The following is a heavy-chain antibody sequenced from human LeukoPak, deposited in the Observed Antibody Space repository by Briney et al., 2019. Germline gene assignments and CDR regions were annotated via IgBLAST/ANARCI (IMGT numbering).Heavy chain of an antibody. CDR1: GFTVSSNF. V-gene: IGHV3-66*01. Sequence: PGGSLRLSCAASGFTVSSNFMSWVRQAPGKGLEWVSVIYSGGSIYYADSVKGRFTISRDNSKITLYLQMNSLRVEDTAVYYCALGLVTDYWGQGTLVTVSS. CDR2: IYSGGSI. CDR3: ALGLVTDY. J-gene: IGHJ4*02. D-gene: IGHD3-9*01.